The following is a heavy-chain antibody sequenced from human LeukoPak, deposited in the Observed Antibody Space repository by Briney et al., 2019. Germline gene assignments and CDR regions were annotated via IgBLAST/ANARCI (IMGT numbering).Heavy chain of an antibody. CDR2: IYYSGST. Sequence: PSETLSLTCTVSGGSISSSSYYWGWIRQPPGKGLEWLGSIYYSGSTYYNPSLKSRVTISVDTSKNQFSLKLSSVTAADTAVYYCARERYNWNYFAFDIWGQGTMVTVSS. V-gene: IGHV4-39*07. CDR3: ARERYNWNYFAFDI. CDR1: GGSISSSSYY. J-gene: IGHJ3*02. D-gene: IGHD1-7*01.